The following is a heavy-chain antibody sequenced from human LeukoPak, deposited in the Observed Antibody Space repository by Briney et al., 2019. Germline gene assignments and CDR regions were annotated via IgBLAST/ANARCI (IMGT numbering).Heavy chain of an antibody. Sequence: ASVKVSCKVSGYTLTELSMHWVRQAPGKGLEWMGGFDPEDGETIYAQKFQGRVTMTEDTSTDTAYMELSSLRSEDTAVYYCATAGIVATGPTFDYWGQGTLVTVSS. D-gene: IGHD5-12*01. CDR1: GYTLTELS. V-gene: IGHV1-24*01. CDR2: FDPEDGET. CDR3: ATAGIVATGPTFDY. J-gene: IGHJ4*02.